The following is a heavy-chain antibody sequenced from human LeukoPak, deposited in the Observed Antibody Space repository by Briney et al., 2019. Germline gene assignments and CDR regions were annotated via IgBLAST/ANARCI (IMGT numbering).Heavy chain of an antibody. CDR1: GLTFDDYG. D-gene: IGHD4-17*01. J-gene: IGHJ4*02. V-gene: IGHV3-20*04. CDR3: ARANYGYYFDY. Sequence: GGSLRLSCAASGLTFDDYGMSWVRQAPGKGLEWVSGINWNGGSTGYADSVKGRFTISRDNAKNSLYLQMNSLRAEDTALYYCARANYGYYFDYWGQGTLVTVSS. CDR2: INWNGGST.